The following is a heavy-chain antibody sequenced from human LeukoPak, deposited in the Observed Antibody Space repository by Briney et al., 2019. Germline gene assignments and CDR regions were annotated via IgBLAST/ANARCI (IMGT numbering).Heavy chain of an antibody. CDR1: GFTFRTSA. CDR2: VGTDSDT. V-gene: IGHV3-23*01. J-gene: IGHJ4*02. D-gene: IGHD6-13*01. CDR3: AKKTPGIHPFDS. Sequence: GGSLGLSCAASGFTFRTSAFSWVRQSPGRGLEWVSTVGTDSDTYYADSVKGRFTISRDNSKNTVYLQMTGLRADDTAVYYCAKKTPGIHPFDSWGQGTLVTVSP.